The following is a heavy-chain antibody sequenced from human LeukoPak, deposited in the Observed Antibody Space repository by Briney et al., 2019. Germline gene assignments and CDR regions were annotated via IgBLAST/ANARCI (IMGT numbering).Heavy chain of an antibody. J-gene: IGHJ4*02. CDR3: ARDLLRRSYYGSGSY. D-gene: IGHD3-10*01. V-gene: IGHV1-2*02. CDR1: GYTFTGYY. CDR2: INPNSGGT. Sequence: ASVKVSCKASGYTFTGYYMHWVRQAPGQGLEWMGWINPNSGGTNYAQKFQGRVTMTRDTSISTAYMELSRLRSDDTAVYYCARDLLRRSYYGSGSYWGQGTLVNVSS.